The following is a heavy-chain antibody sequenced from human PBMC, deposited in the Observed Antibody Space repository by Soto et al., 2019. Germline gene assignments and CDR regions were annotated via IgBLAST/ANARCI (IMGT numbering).Heavy chain of an antibody. CDR3: AKNPYSGSANIRFDY. CDR1: GFTFSDYY. CDR2: ISKSSTSS. V-gene: IGHV3-11*03. D-gene: IGHD1-26*01. J-gene: IGHJ4*02. Sequence: PGGSLRLSCAASGFTFSDYYMSWIRQAPGKGLEWVSYISKSSTSSNYADSVKGRFTISRDNSKNTLYLQMNSLRAEDTAVYYCAKNPYSGSANIRFDYWGQGTLVTVSS.